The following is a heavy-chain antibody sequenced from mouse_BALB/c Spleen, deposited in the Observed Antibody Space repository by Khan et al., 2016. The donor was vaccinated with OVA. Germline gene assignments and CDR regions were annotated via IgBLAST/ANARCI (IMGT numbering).Heavy chain of an antibody. CDR1: GFSLTNYG. CDR3: ARQPYYHYSSMDY. J-gene: IGHJ4*01. Sequence: QVQLKESGPGLVAPSQSLSITCTISGFSLTNYGVHWVRQPPGKGLEWLVVIWSDGSTTYNSALKSRLSISKDNSKSQVFLKMNSLQTDDTAMYYCARQPYYHYSSMDYWGQGTSVTVSS. CDR2: IWSDGST. D-gene: IGHD2-10*01. V-gene: IGHV2-6-1*01.